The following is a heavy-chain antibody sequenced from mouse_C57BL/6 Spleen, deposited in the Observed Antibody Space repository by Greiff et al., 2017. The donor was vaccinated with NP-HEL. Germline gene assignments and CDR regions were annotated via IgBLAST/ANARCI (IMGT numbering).Heavy chain of an antibody. CDR3: SIGSYYACGAY. V-gene: IGHV1-74*01. J-gene: IGHJ3*01. Sequence: QVQLQQPGAELVKPGASVKVSCKASGYTFTSYRMHWVKQRPGQGLEWIGRIHPSGSDTNYNQKFKGKATLTVDKSSSTAYKQLRSLTSEDSAVYYCSIGSYYACGAYWGQGTVVTVSA. D-gene: IGHD2-1*01. CDR2: IHPSGSDT. CDR1: GYTFTSYR.